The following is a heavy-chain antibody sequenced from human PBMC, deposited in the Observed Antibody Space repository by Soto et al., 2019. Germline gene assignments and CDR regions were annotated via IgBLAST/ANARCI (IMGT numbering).Heavy chain of an antibody. CDR1: GGTFSSYA. J-gene: IGHJ6*02. Sequence: SVKISCKASGGTFSSYAISWVRQAPGQGLEWMGGIIPIFGTANYAQKFQGRVTITADESTSTAYMELSSLRSEDTAVYYCARTDYCGNFVLQGMDVWGQGAQVNFSS. V-gene: IGHV1-69*13. D-gene: IGHD4-17*01. CDR2: IIPIFGTA. CDR3: ARTDYCGNFVLQGMDV.